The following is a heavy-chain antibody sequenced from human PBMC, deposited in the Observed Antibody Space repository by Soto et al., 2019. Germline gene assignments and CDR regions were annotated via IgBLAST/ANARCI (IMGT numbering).Heavy chain of an antibody. V-gene: IGHV3-15*01. CDR1: GFTFSNAW. CDR3: TTEDRGYYYYYGMDV. CDR2: IKSKTDGGTT. J-gene: IGHJ6*04. Sequence: EVQLVESGGGLVKPGGSLRLSCAASGFTFSNAWMSWVRQAPGKGLEWVGRIKSKTDGGTTDYAAPVKGRFTISRDDSKNTLYLQMNSLKTEDTAVYYCTTEDRGYYYYYGMDVWGKGTTVTVSS.